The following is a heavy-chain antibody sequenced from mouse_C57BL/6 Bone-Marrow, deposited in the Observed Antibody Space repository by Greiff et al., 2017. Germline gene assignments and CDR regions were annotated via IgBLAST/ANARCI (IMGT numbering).Heavy chain of an antibody. Sequence: QVQLQQPGAELVKPGASVKMSCKASGYTFTSYWITWVKQRPGQGLEWIGDIYPTSGRTNYNEKFKSKAILTVDTSSNTAYMQLSSLTSEDSAVFYCARSGPLGRSVDDWGQDTTLTVSS. CDR1: GYTFTSYW. CDR3: ARSGPLGRSVDD. CDR2: IYPTSGRT. D-gene: IGHD4-1*01. J-gene: IGHJ2*01. V-gene: IGHV1-55*01.